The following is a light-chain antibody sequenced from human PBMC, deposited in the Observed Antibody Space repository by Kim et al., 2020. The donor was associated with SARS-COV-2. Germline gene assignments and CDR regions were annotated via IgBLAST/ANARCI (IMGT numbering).Light chain of an antibody. J-gene: IGKJ5*01. Sequence: DIQMTQSPSSLSASVGDRVTLTCRASQGISNYLAWYQQKPGKVPKLLIHAASTLLSGVPTRLSGSGSGTDFTLTISSLQPEDVATYFCQRYNSVPITFGQGTRLEIK. CDR2: AAS. CDR3: QRYNSVPIT. V-gene: IGKV1-27*01. CDR1: QGISNY.